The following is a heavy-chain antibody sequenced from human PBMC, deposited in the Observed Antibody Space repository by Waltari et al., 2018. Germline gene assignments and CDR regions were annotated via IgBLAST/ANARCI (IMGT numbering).Heavy chain of an antibody. Sequence: QVQLQQWGAGLLKPSETLSLTCAVYGGSFSGYYWSWIRQPPGKGLEWIGEINHSGSTHYNPSLKSRVTISVDPAKNQFSLKVSSVTAADTAVYYCARAGGPGALADYWGQGTLVTVSS. J-gene: IGHJ4*02. D-gene: IGHD3-16*01. CDR1: GGSFSGYY. CDR2: INHSGST. CDR3: ARAGGPGALADY. V-gene: IGHV4-34*01.